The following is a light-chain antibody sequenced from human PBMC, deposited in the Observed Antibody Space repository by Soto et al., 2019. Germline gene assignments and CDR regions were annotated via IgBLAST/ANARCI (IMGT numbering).Light chain of an antibody. CDR3: SSYTSTNTVV. J-gene: IGLJ2*01. CDR2: DVS. Sequence: QSVLTQPASVSGSPGQSITISCTGTSSDGGGYKYVSWYQQHPGKAPKTMIYDVSNRPSGVSDRFSGSKSDNTASLTISGLQAEDEADYYCSSYTSTNTVVFGGGTKLRP. V-gene: IGLV2-14*03. CDR1: SSDGGGYKY.